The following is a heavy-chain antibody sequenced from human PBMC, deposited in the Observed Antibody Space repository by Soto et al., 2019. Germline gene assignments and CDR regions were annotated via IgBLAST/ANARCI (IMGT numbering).Heavy chain of an antibody. J-gene: IGHJ3*02. V-gene: IGHV3-7*01. D-gene: IGHD3-3*01. CDR2: IKQDGTEK. Sequence: EVQLVESGGGLVQPGGSLRLSCAASGFTFSSYCMSWVRQAPGRGLELMGNIKQDGTEKDYVDSVKGRFTISRDNARNSVFLQMDSLRADDTAVYYCATILNRAFETWGQGTMVTGSS. CDR3: ATILNRAFET. CDR1: GFTFSSYC.